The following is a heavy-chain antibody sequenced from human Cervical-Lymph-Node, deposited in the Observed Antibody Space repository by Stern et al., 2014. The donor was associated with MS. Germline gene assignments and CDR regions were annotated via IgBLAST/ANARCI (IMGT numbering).Heavy chain of an antibody. V-gene: IGHV3-21*01. Sequence: EDQLGESGGGLVKPGGSLRLSCAASGFTFSSYSMNWVRQAPGKGLEWVSSISSSSSYIYYADSVKGRFTISRDNAKNSLYLQMNSLRAEDTAVYYCARDIPGYYYGMDVWGQGTTVTVSS. CDR3: ARDIPGYYYGMDV. CDR2: ISSSSSYI. CDR1: GFTFSSYS. J-gene: IGHJ6*02. D-gene: IGHD1-14*01.